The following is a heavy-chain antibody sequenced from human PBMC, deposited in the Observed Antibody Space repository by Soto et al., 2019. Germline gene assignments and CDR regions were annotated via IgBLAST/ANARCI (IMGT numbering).Heavy chain of an antibody. V-gene: IGHV3-33*01. D-gene: IGHD3-22*01. J-gene: IGHJ6*02. CDR2: IWYDGSNK. CDR3: ARAYYYDSSRAYYYYGMDV. Sequence: HPGGSLRLSCAASGFTFSSYGVHWVRQAPGKGLEWVAVIWYDGSNKYYADSVKGRFTISRDNSKNTLYLQMNSLRAEDTAVYYCARAYYYDSSRAYYYYGMDVWGQGTTVTVSS. CDR1: GFTFSSYG.